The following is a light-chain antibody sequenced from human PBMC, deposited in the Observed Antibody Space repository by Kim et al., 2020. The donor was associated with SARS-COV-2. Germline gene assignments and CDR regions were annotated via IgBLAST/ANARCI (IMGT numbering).Light chain of an antibody. CDR1: SGSIASNY. CDR2: EDD. J-gene: IGLJ2*01. CDR3: QSYDTSSHVV. Sequence: NFMLTQPHSVSGSPGKTVTISCTGSSGSIASNYVQWYQQRPGSAPTTVIYEDDQRPSGVPDRFSGSIDGSSNSASLTISGLKTEDEADYYCQSYDTSSHVVFGGGTQLTVL. V-gene: IGLV6-57*02.